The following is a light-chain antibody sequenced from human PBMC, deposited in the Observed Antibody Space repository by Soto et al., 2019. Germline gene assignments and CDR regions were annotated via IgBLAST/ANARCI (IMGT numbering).Light chain of an antibody. CDR1: QSVSSNN. CDR2: GVS. CDR3: QQSGNSPLFT. J-gene: IGKJ3*01. V-gene: IGKV3-20*01. Sequence: EIVLTQSPGTLSLSPGERATLSCRASQSVSSNNLAWYQQKPGQPPRLLIYGVSSRATDIPDRFSGSGSGTDFTLTISRLEPEDFVVYYCQQSGNSPLFTFCPGTKVDIK.